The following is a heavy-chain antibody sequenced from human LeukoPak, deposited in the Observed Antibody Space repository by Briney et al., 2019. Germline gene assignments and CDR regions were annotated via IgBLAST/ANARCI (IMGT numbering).Heavy chain of an antibody. D-gene: IGHD6-13*01. J-gene: IGHJ6*03. V-gene: IGHV3-30*18. CDR3: AKDESSSPLFKYYYYYYYMDV. CDR2: ISYDGSNK. Sequence: PGGSLRLSCAASGFTFSSYGMHWVRQAPGKGPEWVAVISYDGSNKYYADSVRGRFTISRDNSKNTLYLQMNSLRAEDTAVYYCAKDESSSPLFKYYYYYYYMDVWGKGTTVTVSS. CDR1: GFTFSSYG.